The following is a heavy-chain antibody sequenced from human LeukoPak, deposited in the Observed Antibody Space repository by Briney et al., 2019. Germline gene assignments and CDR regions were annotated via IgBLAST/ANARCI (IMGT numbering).Heavy chain of an antibody. J-gene: IGHJ6*02. V-gene: IGHV3-7*01. CDR1: GFIFSNYY. Sequence: PGGAVRPSCVASGFIFSNYYMNWVRHAPGKGLEWVANIKQDGSEKNYVDSVKGRFTISRDNAKNSLYLQMNSLRAEDTAVYYCARERWSLYSNDYYFYGLDVWGQGTTVTVSS. CDR2: IKQDGSEK. D-gene: IGHD3-3*01. CDR3: ARERWSLYSNDYYFYGLDV.